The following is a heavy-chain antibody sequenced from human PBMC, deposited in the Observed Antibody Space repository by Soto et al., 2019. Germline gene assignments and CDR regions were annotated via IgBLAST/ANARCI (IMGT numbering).Heavy chain of an antibody. Sequence: GESLKISLKGFGNRFTSYWVGLVRPMPGEGLEWSVIIYPGGSDTRYSASCQGQVTLLADKSNGNAYLQYSSLKAPDTAMYYCARRTSSGTNPRHYCLDVWGQGTTVTVSS. CDR3: ARRTSSGTNPRHYCLDV. J-gene: IGHJ6*02. V-gene: IGHV5-51*01. D-gene: IGHD2-2*01. CDR2: IYPGGSDT. CDR1: GNRFTSYW.